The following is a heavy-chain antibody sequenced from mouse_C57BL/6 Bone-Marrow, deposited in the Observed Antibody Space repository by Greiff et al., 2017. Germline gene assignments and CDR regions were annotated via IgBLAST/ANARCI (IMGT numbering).Heavy chain of an antibody. CDR1: GFTFSDYG. J-gene: IGHJ4*01. CDR3: ARGGTVVATGAMDY. Sequence: EVKLMESGGGLVKPGGSLKLSCAASGFTFSDYGMHWVRQAPEKGLEWVAYISSGSSTIYYADTVKGQFTISRDNAKNTLFLQMTRLRSEDTAMYYCARGGTVVATGAMDYWGQGTSVTVSS. V-gene: IGHV5-17*01. D-gene: IGHD1-1*01. CDR2: ISSGSSTI.